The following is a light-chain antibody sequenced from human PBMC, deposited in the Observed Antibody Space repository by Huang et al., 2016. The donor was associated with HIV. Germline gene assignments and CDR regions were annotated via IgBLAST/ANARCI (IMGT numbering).Light chain of an antibody. J-gene: IGKJ4*01. CDR1: QSLFFSYNKLSD. CDR2: WAS. Sequence: DIVMTQSPDSLTVSLGVRATINCRSSQSLFFSYNKLSDLAWYQKKPGQPPKLVISWASARESGVPDRFSVSGSETHFTLTINSLQAEDVAVYYCQQYYHNPLTFGGGTKVEI. CDR3: QQYYHNPLT. V-gene: IGKV4-1*01.